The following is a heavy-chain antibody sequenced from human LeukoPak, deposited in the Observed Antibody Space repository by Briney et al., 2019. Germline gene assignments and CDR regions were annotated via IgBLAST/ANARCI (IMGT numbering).Heavy chain of an antibody. CDR1: GGSISSYY. CDR2: IYYSGST. V-gene: IGHV4-59*01. J-gene: IGHJ4*02. Sequence: PSETLSLTCTGSGGSISSYYWSWIRQPPGKGLAWIGYIYYSGSTNYNPSLQSRVTISVDTSKNQCSLKLSSVTAADTAVYYCARGGSYFDYWGQGTLVTVSS. D-gene: IGHD1-26*01. CDR3: ARGGSYFDY.